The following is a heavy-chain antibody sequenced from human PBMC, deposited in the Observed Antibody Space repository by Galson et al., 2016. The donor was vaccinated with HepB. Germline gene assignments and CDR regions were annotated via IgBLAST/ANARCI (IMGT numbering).Heavy chain of an antibody. D-gene: IGHD3-22*01. J-gene: IGHJ4*02. CDR3: AKDRGYYYDSSGYNFDY. Sequence: SVKVSCKASGYTFTDYGINWVRQAPGQGLEWMGGIIPIFGTANYAQKFQGRVTITADESTSTAYMELSSLRSEDTAVYYCAKDRGYYYDSSGYNFDYWGQGTLVTVSS. V-gene: IGHV1-69*13. CDR2: IIPIFGTA. CDR1: GYTFTDYG.